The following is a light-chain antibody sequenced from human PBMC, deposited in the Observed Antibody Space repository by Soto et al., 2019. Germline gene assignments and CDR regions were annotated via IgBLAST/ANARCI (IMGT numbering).Light chain of an antibody. CDR2: DVH. CDR3: SSYTSGSTLV. CDR1: SSDVGYYNY. Sequence: QSVLTQPASVSGSPGQSITISCTGPSSDVGYYNYVSWYQQHPGKAPKLMIYDVHYRPSGVSNRFSGSKSGNTASLTLSGLQAEDGADYYCSSYTSGSTLVFGTGTKVTVL. V-gene: IGLV2-14*01. J-gene: IGLJ1*01.